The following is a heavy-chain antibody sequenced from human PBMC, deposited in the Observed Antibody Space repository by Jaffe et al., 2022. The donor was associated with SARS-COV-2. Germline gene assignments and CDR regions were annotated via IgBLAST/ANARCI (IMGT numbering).Heavy chain of an antibody. D-gene: IGHD3-10*01. Sequence: QLQLQESGPGLVKPSETLSLTCTVSGGSISSSYYYWGWIRQPPGKGLEWIGSIYYSGRTYYNPSLKSRVTISVDTSKNQFFLKLSSVTAADTAVYYCARHSITRWFGELSISPEGYNWFDPWGQGTLVTVSS. CDR1: GGSISSSYYY. V-gene: IGHV4-39*01. CDR2: IYYSGRT. CDR3: ARHSITRWFGELSISPEGYNWFDP. J-gene: IGHJ5*02.